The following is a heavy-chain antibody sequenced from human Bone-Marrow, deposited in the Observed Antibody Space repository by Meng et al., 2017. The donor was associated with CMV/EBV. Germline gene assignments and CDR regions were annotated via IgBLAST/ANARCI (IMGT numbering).Heavy chain of an antibody. CDR3: AIMGDIVVVPAAIDAFDI. CDR1: GFTFSSYA. CDR2: IAYDGSNK. J-gene: IGHJ3*02. Sequence: GESLKISCAASGFTFSSYAMHWVRQAPGKGLEWVAVIAYDGSNKYYADSVKGRFTISRDKSKNTLYLQMNSLRAEDTAVYYCAIMGDIVVVPAAIDAFDIWGQGTMVTVSS. D-gene: IGHD2-2*01. V-gene: IGHV3-30*04.